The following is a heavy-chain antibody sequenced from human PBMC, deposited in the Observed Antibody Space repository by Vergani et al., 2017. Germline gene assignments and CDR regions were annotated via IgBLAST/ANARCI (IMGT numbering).Heavy chain of an antibody. Sequence: EVQLVESGGGLVQPGGSLRLSCAASGFTFSSYSMNWVRQAPGKGLEWVSYISSSSSTIYYADSVKGRFSISRDNAKNTLYLQMNSLRAEDTAVYYCAGGPVTPPYSFEYWGQGTLVTVSS. J-gene: IGHJ4*02. CDR3: AGGPVTPPYSFEY. D-gene: IGHD4-17*01. V-gene: IGHV3-48*04. CDR1: GFTFSSYS. CDR2: ISSSSSTI.